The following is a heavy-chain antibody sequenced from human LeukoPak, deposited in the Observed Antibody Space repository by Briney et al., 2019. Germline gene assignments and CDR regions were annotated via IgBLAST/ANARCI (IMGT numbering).Heavy chain of an antibody. CDR3: ARAAAGPFDP. J-gene: IGHJ5*02. D-gene: IGHD6-13*01. CDR2: IVTNSGAT. V-gene: IGHV1-2*02. CDR1: GYTFSAYY. Sequence: WASVKVSCKASGYTFSAYYMHWVRQAPGQGLEWMGWIVTNSGATNYAQKFQGRVTMTRDTSISTAYMELSSLRSDDTAVYYCARAAAGPFDPWGQGTLVTVSS.